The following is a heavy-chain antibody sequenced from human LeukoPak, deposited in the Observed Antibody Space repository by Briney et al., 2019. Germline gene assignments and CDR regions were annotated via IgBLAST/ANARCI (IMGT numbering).Heavy chain of an antibody. CDR3: ARLETSSGSLSYFDY. CDR1: GGSFSGYY. V-gene: IGHV4-34*01. J-gene: IGHJ4*02. CDR2: INHSGST. D-gene: IGHD6-19*01. Sequence: SETLSLTCAVYGGSFSGYYWSWLRQPPGKGLEWIGEINHSGSTNYNPSLKSRVTISVDTSKNQFSLKLSSVTAADTAVYYCARLETSSGSLSYFDYWGQGTLVTVSS.